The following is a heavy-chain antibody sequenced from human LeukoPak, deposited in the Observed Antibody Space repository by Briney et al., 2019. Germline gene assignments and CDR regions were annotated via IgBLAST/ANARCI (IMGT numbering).Heavy chain of an antibody. Sequence: SETLSLTCTVSGVSIGNYYWTWIRQPPGKGLERIGYISSSGNSNYNPSLKSRVTMSVDTSKNRFSLRLSSVTAADTAIYYCARAVFWSGYYTDPLVQYFFDYWGQGTLITVSS. D-gene: IGHD3-3*01. J-gene: IGHJ4*02. V-gene: IGHV4-59*08. CDR3: ARAVFWSGYYTDPLVQYFFDY. CDR2: ISSSGNS. CDR1: GVSIGNYY.